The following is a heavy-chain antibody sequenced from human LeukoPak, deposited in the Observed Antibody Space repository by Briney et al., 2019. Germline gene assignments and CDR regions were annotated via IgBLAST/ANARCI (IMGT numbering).Heavy chain of an antibody. Sequence: PSETLSLTCTVSGGSISSSSYYWGWIRQPPGKGLEWIGSIYYSGSTYYNPSLKSRVSMSVDTSKKQFSLKLSSVTAADTAVYYCAREVPYYYGSGGFSYYYYYMDVWGKGTSVTVSS. D-gene: IGHD3-10*01. V-gene: IGHV4-39*07. CDR3: AREVPYYYGSGGFSYYYYYMDV. J-gene: IGHJ6*03. CDR1: GGSISSSSYY. CDR2: IYYSGST.